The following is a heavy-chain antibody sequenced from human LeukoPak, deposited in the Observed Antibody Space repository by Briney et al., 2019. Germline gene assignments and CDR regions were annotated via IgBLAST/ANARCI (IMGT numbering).Heavy chain of an antibody. CDR3: AREAYYDFWSGYRDPYYYGMDV. J-gene: IGHJ6*02. Sequence: PGGSLRLSCAASGFSVISNSMSWVRQAPGKGLQWVSTISSGGNTYYADSVEGRFTISRHNPKNTLFLQMNSLRDEDTAVYYCAREAYYDFWSGYRDPYYYGMDVWGQGTTVTVSS. CDR2: ISSGGNT. V-gene: IGHV3-53*04. CDR1: GFSVISNS. D-gene: IGHD3-3*01.